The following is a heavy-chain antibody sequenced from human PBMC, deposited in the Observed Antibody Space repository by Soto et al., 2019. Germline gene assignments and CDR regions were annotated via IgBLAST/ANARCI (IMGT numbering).Heavy chain of an antibody. CDR3: ARAGGAVVAAISRFDP. CDR2: MYYTGST. CDR1: GASINRGGDY. Sequence: QMLLQESGPGLVKPSQTLSLTCTVSGASINRGGDYWSWIRQPPGKGLEWVGSMYYTGSTFHNPSLKSRISMSADTSKNTFSLNLTSVTAADTAVFYCARAGGAVVAAISRFDPWGQGTLVTVSS. V-gene: IGHV4-31*03. D-gene: IGHD2-15*01. J-gene: IGHJ5*02.